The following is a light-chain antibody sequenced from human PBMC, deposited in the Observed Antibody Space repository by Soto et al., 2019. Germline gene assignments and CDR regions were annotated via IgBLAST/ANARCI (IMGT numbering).Light chain of an antibody. CDR3: QQSYTTPIT. V-gene: IGKV1-39*01. J-gene: IGKJ5*01. Sequence: DIQMTQSPSSLSASVGDRVIITCRASQTISSHLNWYQQKPGKAPNLLVYAASSLQSGVPSRFTGSGSGTDFTLTISSLQPEYVATYFCQQSYTTPITFGQGTRL. CDR2: AAS. CDR1: QTISSH.